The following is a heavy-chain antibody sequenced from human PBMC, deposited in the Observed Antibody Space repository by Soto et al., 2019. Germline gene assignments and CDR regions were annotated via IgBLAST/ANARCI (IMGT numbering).Heavy chain of an antibody. CDR1: GYTFTSYG. D-gene: IGHD3-22*01. Sequence: QVQLVQSGAEVKKPGASVKVSCKASGYTFTSYGISWVRQAPGQGREWMGWISAYNGNTSYAQKLQGRVTMTTDTSTSTAYMELRRLRSDDTAVYYCARGNRRITMIPHGFDIWGQGTMVTVSS. J-gene: IGHJ3*02. V-gene: IGHV1-18*01. CDR3: ARGNRRITMIPHGFDI. CDR2: ISAYNGNT.